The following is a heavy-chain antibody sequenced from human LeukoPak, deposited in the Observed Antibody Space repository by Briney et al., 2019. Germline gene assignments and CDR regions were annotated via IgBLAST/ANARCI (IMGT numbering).Heavy chain of an antibody. CDR3: AKDKSYGLTETTRFDP. CDR2: IRYDGSNK. J-gene: IGHJ5*02. V-gene: IGHV3-30*02. Sequence: GGSLRLSCTASGFASSSYGMHWVRQAPGKGLEWVAFIRYDGSNKYYADSVKGRFTISRDNSKNTVYLQMNSLRAEDAAVYYCAKDKSYGLTETTRFDPWGQGTLVTVSS. D-gene: IGHD1-7*01. CDR1: GFASSSYG.